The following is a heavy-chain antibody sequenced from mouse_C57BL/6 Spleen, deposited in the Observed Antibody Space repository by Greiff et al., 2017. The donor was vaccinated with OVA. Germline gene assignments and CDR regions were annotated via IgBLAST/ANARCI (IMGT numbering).Heavy chain of an antibody. CDR3: TREGDYDPFAY. J-gene: IGHJ3*01. Sequence: VQVVESGAELVRPGASVTLSCKASGYTFTDYEMHWVKQTPVHGLEWIGAIDPETGGTAYNQKFKGKAILTADKSSSTAYMELRSLTSEDSAVYYCTREGDYDPFAYWGQGTLVTVSA. D-gene: IGHD2-4*01. CDR1: GYTFTDYE. V-gene: IGHV1-15*01. CDR2: IDPETGGT.